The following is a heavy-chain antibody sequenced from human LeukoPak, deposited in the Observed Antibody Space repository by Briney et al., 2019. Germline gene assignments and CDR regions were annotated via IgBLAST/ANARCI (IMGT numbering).Heavy chain of an antibody. J-gene: IGHJ5*02. D-gene: IGHD6-13*01. CDR1: GFTFSSYA. V-gene: IGHV3-23*01. Sequence: GGSLRLSCAASGFTFSSYAMSWVRQAPGKGLEWVSAISGSGGSTYYADSVKGRFTISRDNSKNTLYLQMNSLRAEDTAVYYCVKDWRAAAATYNWFDPWGQGTLVTVSS. CDR2: ISGSGGST. CDR3: VKDWRAAAATYNWFDP.